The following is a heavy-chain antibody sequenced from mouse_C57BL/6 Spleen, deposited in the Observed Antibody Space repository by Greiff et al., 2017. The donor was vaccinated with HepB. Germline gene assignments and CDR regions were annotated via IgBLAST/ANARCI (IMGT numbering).Heavy chain of an antibody. CDR1: GYAFTNYL. CDR2: INPGSGGT. D-gene: IGHD1-1*01. CDR3: AICTTTVEAYYFAY. V-gene: IGHV1-54*01. Sequence: QVQLQQSGAELVRPGTSVKVSCKASGYAFTNYLIEWVKQRSGQGLEWIGVINPGSGGTNYNEKFKGKATLTADKSDSAAYMQLSSLTSEDSAVYFCAICTTTVEAYYFAYWGQGTPLTVSS. J-gene: IGHJ2*01.